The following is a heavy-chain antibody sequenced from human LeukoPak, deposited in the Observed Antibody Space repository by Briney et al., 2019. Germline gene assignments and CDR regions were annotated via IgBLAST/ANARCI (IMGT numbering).Heavy chain of an antibody. Sequence: GGSLRLSCAASGFTFSSYGMSWVRQAPGKGLEWVANIKQDGREKYYVDSVKGRFTISEANAKKSPYLQMNSLRAEDTAVYNCARDGTYSSHGYYYYYGMDVWDQGTTVTVSS. CDR3: ARDGTYSSHGYYYYYGMDV. CDR2: IKQDGREK. V-gene: IGHV3-7*01. D-gene: IGHD6-13*01. CDR1: GFTFSSYG. J-gene: IGHJ6*02.